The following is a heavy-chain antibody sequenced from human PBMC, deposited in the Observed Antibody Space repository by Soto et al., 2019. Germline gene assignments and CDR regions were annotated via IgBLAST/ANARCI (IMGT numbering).Heavy chain of an antibody. Sequence: NPSETLFLTCTVSGGTISSWYWSWIRQPPGKGLEWMGYIYYSGTTTNYNPSLKSRVTLSVDTSKNQFSLKLSSVTAADTAVYYCARLGGSYAVPHFDYWGQGTLVTVSS. CDR2: IYYSGTTT. V-gene: IGHV4-59*08. CDR1: GGTISSWY. D-gene: IGHD1-26*01. CDR3: ARLGGSYAVPHFDY. J-gene: IGHJ4*02.